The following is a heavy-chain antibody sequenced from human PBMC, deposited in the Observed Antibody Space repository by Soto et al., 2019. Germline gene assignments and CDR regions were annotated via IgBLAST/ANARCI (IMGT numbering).Heavy chain of an antibody. J-gene: IGHJ4*02. V-gene: IGHV4-59*01. D-gene: IGHD3-22*01. Sequence: SETLSLTCTVSGGSISSYYWSWIRQPPGKGLEWIGYIYYSGSTNYNPSLKSRVTISVDTSKNQFSLKLSSVTAEDTAVFYCAKEWVYDSSGWSFAYWGQGSPVIVSS. CDR3: AKEWVYDSSGWSFAY. CDR1: GGSISSYY. CDR2: IYYSGST.